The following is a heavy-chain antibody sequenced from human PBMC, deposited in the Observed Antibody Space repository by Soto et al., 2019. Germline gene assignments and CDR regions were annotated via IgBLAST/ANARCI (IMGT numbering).Heavy chain of an antibody. J-gene: IGHJ3*01. CDR3: AREQWLADPFDF. CDR1: GFTFSSFE. Sequence: DVQLVESGEGLVQPGGSLRLSCAVSGFTFSSFEMNWVRQAPGKGLEWLSYISGSGNTIYYADSVEGRVTISRDNAKNSLNLQMNSLRAEDSAVYYCAREQWLADPFDFWGQGTVVTVSS. CDR2: ISGSGNTI. V-gene: IGHV3-48*03. D-gene: IGHD6-19*01.